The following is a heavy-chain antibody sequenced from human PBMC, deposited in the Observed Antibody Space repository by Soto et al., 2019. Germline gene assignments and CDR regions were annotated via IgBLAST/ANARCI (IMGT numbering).Heavy chain of an antibody. J-gene: IGHJ2*01. Sequence: SETLSLTCTVSGGSISSGDYYWSWIRQPPGKGLEWIGEIDHGGSTNYNPSLKSRVTISVDTSKNQFSLKLSSVTAADTAVYYCARRPSYYDILTGYQYYWYFDLWGRGTLVTVSS. CDR2: IDHGGST. CDR1: GGSISSGDYY. CDR3: ARRPSYYDILTGYQYYWYFDL. D-gene: IGHD3-9*01. V-gene: IGHV4-30-4*01.